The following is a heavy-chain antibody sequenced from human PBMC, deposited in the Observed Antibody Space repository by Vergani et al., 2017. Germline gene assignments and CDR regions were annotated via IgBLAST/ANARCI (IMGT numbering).Heavy chain of an antibody. Sequence: HMQLVQAGPEVKKPGTSVKVSCKASGFTFTSSAMQWVRQARGQRLEWIGWIVVGSGNTNYAQKFQERVTITRDMSTSTSYMDLSSLRSEDTAVYYCAADSGMATMTGWYFDFWGRGTLVTVSS. CDR2: IVVGSGNT. D-gene: IGHD5-24*01. J-gene: IGHJ2*01. V-gene: IGHV1-58*02. CDR3: AADSGMATMTGWYFDF. CDR1: GFTFTSSA.